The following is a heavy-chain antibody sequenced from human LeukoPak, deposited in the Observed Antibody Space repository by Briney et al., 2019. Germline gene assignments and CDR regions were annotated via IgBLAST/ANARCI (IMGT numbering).Heavy chain of an antibody. V-gene: IGHV3-53*01. Sequence: PGGSLRLSCAASGFTVSSNYMSWVRQSPGKGLEWVSVIYSGGSTYYADSVKGRFTISRDNSKNTLYLQMNSLRAEDTAVYYCARDGPSPYSGSPDYWGQGTLVTVSS. D-gene: IGHD1-26*01. CDR3: ARDGPSPYSGSPDY. J-gene: IGHJ4*02. CDR1: GFTVSSNY. CDR2: IYSGGST.